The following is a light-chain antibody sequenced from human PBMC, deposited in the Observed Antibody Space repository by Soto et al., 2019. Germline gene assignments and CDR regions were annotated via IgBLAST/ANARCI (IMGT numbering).Light chain of an antibody. J-gene: IGLJ1*01. V-gene: IGLV2-14*01. CDR2: DVS. Sequence: QSVLTQPASVSGSPGQSIAISCTGTSSDVGGYNYVSWYQQHPGKAPKLMIYDVSNRPSGVSNRFSGSKSGNTASLTISGLQAEDEVDYYCSSYTSSSTYVFGPGTKVTVL. CDR3: SSYTSSSTYV. CDR1: SSDVGGYNY.